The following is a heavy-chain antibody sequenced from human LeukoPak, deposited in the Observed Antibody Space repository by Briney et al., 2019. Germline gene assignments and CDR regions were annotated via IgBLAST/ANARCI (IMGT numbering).Heavy chain of an antibody. V-gene: IGHV1-2*02. CDR1: GYTFTGYY. CDR3: ARGGYSYGYWFDP. Sequence: ASVKVSCKASGYTFTGYYMHWVRQAPGRGLEWMGWINPNSGGTNYAQKFQGRVTMTRDTSISTAYMELSRLRSDDTAVYYCARGGYSYGYWFDPWGQGTLVTVSS. CDR2: INPNSGGT. J-gene: IGHJ5*02. D-gene: IGHD5-18*01.